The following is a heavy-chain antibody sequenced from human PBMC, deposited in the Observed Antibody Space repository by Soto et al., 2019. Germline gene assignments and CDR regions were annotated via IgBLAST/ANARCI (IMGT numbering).Heavy chain of an antibody. CDR3: AKCMRELPIPADY. J-gene: IGHJ4*02. D-gene: IGHD1-26*01. V-gene: IGHV3-23*01. CDR2: ISGSGGST. CDR1: GFTFSSYA. Sequence: PVGSLRLSCAASGFTFSSYAMSCVRQAPGKGLEWVSAISGSGGSTYYADSVKGRFTISRDNSKNTLYLQMNSLRAEDTAVYYCAKCMRELPIPADYWGQGTLVTVSS.